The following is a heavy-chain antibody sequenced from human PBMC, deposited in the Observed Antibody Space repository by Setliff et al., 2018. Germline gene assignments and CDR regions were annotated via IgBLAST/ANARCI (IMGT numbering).Heavy chain of an antibody. CDR3: ATTGTYRYFDY. J-gene: IGHJ4*02. CDR1: GASISSGTYY. CDR2: IYYSGTT. V-gene: IGHV4-39*01. Sequence: SETLSLTCTVSGASISSGTYYWAWIRQPPGKGLEWIGNIYYSGTTYSNPSLKSRVTMSVDTSKNQFSLRLNSVTASDTAVYYCATTGTYRYFDYWGQGTLVTVSS. D-gene: IGHD1-1*01.